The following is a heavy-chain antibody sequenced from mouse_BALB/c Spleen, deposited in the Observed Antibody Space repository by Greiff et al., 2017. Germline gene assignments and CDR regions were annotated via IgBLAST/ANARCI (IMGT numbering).Heavy chain of an antibody. V-gene: IGHV2-6-5*01. CDR2: IWGGGST. CDR3: AKPDGYYPYYAMDY. Sequence: VMLVESGPGLVAPSQSLSITCTVSGFSLTDYGVSWIRQPPGKGLEWLGVIWGGGSTYYNSALKSRLSISKDNSKSQVFLKMNSLQTDDTAMYYCAKPDGYYPYYAMDYWGQGTSVTVSS. D-gene: IGHD2-3*01. J-gene: IGHJ4*01. CDR1: GFSLTDYG.